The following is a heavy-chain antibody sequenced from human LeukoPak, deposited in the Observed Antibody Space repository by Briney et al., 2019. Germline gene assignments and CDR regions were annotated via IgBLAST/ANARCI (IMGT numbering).Heavy chain of an antibody. J-gene: IGHJ4*02. D-gene: IGHD5-18*01. CDR1: GGSISSYY. CDR2: IYYSGST. Sequence: SETLSLTCTVSGGSISSYYWSWIRQPPGKGLEWIGYIYYSGSTNYNPSLKSRVTISVDTSKTQFSLKLSSVTAADTAVYYCAGGGYSYGYLYYFDYWGQGTLVTVSS. V-gene: IGHV4-59*01. CDR3: AGGGYSYGYLYYFDY.